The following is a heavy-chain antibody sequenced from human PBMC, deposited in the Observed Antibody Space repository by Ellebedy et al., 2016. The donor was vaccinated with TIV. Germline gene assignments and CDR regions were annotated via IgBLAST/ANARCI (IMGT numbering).Heavy chain of an antibody. Sequence: GESLKISCAGSGFTFANYWMNWVRQAPGKGLEWVANINQNGSKIYYVDSVKGRFTISRDNAKNSVSLQMNSLRVEDTAVYYCARAIGAGDGKWGQGALVTVSS. J-gene: IGHJ4*02. V-gene: IGHV3-7*01. CDR2: INQNGSKI. CDR1: GFTFANYW. D-gene: IGHD2-15*01. CDR3: ARAIGAGDGK.